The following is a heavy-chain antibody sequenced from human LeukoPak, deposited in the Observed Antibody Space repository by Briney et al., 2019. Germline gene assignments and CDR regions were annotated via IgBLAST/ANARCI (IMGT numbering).Heavy chain of an antibody. CDR2: IKSKTDGGTT. J-gene: IGHJ4*02. CDR1: GFTLNNAW. CDR3: TTFLGSYWVRDY. Sequence: TGGSLRLSCAASGFTLNNAWMSWVRQAPGKGLEWVGRIKSKTDGGTTDYAAPVKGRFTISRDDSKNTLYLQMNSLKTEDTAVYYCTTFLGSYWVRDYWGQGTLVTVSS. D-gene: IGHD1-26*01. V-gene: IGHV3-15*01.